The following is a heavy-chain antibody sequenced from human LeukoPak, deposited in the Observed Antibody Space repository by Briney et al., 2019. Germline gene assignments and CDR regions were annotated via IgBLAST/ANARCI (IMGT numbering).Heavy chain of an antibody. Sequence: GASVKVSCKASGYTFAGFYIHWVRQAPGQGLEWMGWINPNSGGTNSAQKFQGRVTMTRDTSINIAYMELTSLRSDDTAVYYCTRGPPGDSGSGRLSYMDVWGQGTTVTVSS. CDR3: TRGPPGDSGSGRLSYMDV. V-gene: IGHV1-2*02. D-gene: IGHD3-10*01. CDR1: GYTFAGFY. CDR2: INPNSGGT. J-gene: IGHJ6*03.